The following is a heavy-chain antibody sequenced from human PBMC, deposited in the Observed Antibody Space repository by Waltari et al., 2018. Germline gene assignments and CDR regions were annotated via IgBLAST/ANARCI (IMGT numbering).Heavy chain of an antibody. D-gene: IGHD6-19*01. CDR2: INHSGST. Sequence: QVQLQQWGAGLLKPSETLSLTCAVYGGSFSGYYWSWIRQPPGKGLEWIGEINHSGSTNYNPSLKSRVTISVDTSKNQFALKLSSVTAADTAVYYCARAGIAVAGLILPYYYYGMDVWGQGTTVTVSS. V-gene: IGHV4-34*01. CDR3: ARAGIAVAGLILPYYYYGMDV. CDR1: GGSFSGYY. J-gene: IGHJ6*02.